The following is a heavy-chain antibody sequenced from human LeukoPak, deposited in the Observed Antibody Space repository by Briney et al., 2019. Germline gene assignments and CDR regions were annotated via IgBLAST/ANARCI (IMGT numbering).Heavy chain of an antibody. CDR2: IYYSGST. V-gene: IGHV4-59*08. CDR3: ARHGGYCSSTSCYDHYYYGMDV. J-gene: IGHJ6*02. CDR1: GGSISSYY. D-gene: IGHD2-2*01. Sequence: SEILSLTCTVSGGSISSYYWSWIRQPPGKGLEWIGYIYYSGSTNYNPSLKSRVTISVDTSKNQFSLKLSSVTAADTAVYYCARHGGYCSSTSCYDHYYYGMDVWGQGTTVTVSS.